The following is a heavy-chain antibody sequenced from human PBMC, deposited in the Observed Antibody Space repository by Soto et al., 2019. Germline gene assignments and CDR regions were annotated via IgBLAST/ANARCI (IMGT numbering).Heavy chain of an antibody. CDR3: AKMNRGDIAVDGSTYYYGMDV. V-gene: IGHV5-51*01. D-gene: IGHD6-19*01. CDR2: IYPGDSDT. J-gene: IGHJ6*02. Sequence: GESLKISCKGSGYSFTSYWIGWVRQMPGKGLEWMGIIYPGDSDTRYSPSFQGQVTISADKSISTAYLQWSSLKASDTAMYYCAKMNRGDIAVDGSTYYYGMDVWGQGTTVTV. CDR1: GYSFTSYW.